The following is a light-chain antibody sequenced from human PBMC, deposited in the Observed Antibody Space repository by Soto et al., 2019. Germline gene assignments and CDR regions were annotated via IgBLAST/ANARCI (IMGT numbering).Light chain of an antibody. Sequence: SSELTQPPSVSVAPGQTARITCGGNNIGIKTVHWYQQKPRQAPVLVVHVDSDRPSGIPERFSGSNSGNTATLTISRVEAGDEADFYCQVWDSSSDHPVFGGGTKVTVL. CDR3: QVWDSSSDHPV. J-gene: IGLJ2*01. CDR1: NIGIKT. V-gene: IGLV3-21*02. CDR2: VDS.